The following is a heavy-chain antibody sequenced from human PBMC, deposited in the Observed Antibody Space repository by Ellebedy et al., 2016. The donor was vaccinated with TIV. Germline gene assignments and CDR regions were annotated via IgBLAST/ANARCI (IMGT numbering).Heavy chain of an antibody. CDR3: ARLWFGDLLSPEGDV. V-gene: IGHV4-39*01. CDR2: ITYSGMT. Sequence: SETLSLXXTVPGGTISRSPDYGAWIRQPPGKGLEWLGSITYSGMTHYTPSLRGCPTISVDTSKNQFSLNLNSVTAADTALYYCARLWFGDLLSPEGDVWGQGTTVTVSS. J-gene: IGHJ6*02. CDR1: GGTISRSPDY. D-gene: IGHD3-10*01.